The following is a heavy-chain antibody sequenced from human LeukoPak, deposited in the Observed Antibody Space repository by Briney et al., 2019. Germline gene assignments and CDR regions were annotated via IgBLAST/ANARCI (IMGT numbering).Heavy chain of an antibody. CDR1: GFTFSDYY. J-gene: IGHJ4*02. CDR2: ISSSGSTI. Sequence: GGSLRLSCAASGFTFSDYYMSWIRQAPGKGLEWVSYISSSGSTIYYADSVKGRFTISRDNAKNSLYLQMNSLRAEDTAVYYCAGLSLSRWWSQPEGSWGQGTLVTVSS. V-gene: IGHV3-11*01. CDR3: AGLSLSRWWSQPEGS. D-gene: IGHD2-15*01.